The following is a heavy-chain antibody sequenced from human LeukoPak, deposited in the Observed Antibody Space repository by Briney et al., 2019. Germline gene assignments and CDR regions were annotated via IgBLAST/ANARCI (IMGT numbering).Heavy chain of an antibody. D-gene: IGHD3-3*01. CDR1: GSSLHDLP. J-gene: IGHJ4*02. CDR3: ATRGSDFWSGFDH. Sequence: ASVKVSCKLSGSSLHDLPIQWVRQAGMKGLEWMAGFDPENAEIVYAQKFQGRVTMTEGTSTDTAYLELTSLTSDDTALYYCATRGSDFWSGFDHWGQGTQVTVSS. V-gene: IGHV1-24*01. CDR2: FDPENAEI.